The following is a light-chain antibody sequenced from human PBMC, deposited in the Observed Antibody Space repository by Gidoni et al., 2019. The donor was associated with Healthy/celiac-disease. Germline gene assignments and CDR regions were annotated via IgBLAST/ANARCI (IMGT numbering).Light chain of an antibody. CDR3: QQSYSTPRT. CDR1: QSISSY. Sequence: EIQLTHSPPSLSASVGDRVTITCRASQSISSYLNWYQQKPGKAPKLLIYAASNLQSGVPSRFSGSGSGTDFTLTISSLQPEDFATYYCQQSYSTPRTFGQGTKLEIK. V-gene: IGKV1-39*01. CDR2: AAS. J-gene: IGKJ2*01.